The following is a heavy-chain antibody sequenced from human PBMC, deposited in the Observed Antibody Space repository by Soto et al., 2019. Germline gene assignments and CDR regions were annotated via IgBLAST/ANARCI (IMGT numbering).Heavy chain of an antibody. Sequence: QVQLVESGGGVVQPGRSLRLSCAVSGFTVSTYGMHWVRQAPGKGLEWVAVISRDGGTKYHADSVKGRFTISRDNSRNTMFLEMNSLRGDDMPVYYYPGEHASGSWGQGTLVTVSS. CDR1: GFTVSTYG. V-gene: IGHV3-30*03. CDR3: PGEHASGS. D-gene: IGHD2-21*01. CDR2: ISRDGGTK. J-gene: IGHJ5*02.